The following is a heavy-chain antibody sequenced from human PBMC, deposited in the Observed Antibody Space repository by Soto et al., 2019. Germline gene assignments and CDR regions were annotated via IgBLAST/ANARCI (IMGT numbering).Heavy chain of an antibody. CDR3: ARALAAAGTRYYYYGMDV. V-gene: IGHV4-34*01. Sequence: SETLSLTCAVYGGSFSGYYWSWIRQPPGKGLEWIGEINHSGSTNYNPSLKSRVTISVDTSKNQFSLKLSSVTAADTAVYYCARALAAAGTRYYYYGMDVWGQGTTVTVSS. CDR1: GGSFSGYY. D-gene: IGHD6-13*01. J-gene: IGHJ6*02. CDR2: INHSGST.